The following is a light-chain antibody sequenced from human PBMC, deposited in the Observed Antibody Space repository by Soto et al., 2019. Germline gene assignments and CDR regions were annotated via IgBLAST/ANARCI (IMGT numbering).Light chain of an antibody. CDR1: SSDVGFYNH. CDR3: SSYTSSSSLAI. Sequence: QSALTQPASVSGSPGQSITISCSGTSSDVGFYNHVSWYQQHPGEAPKLLIYEVTIRPSGVSNRFSGSKSGNTASLTVSGLQAEDEGGYYCSSYTSSSSLAIFGGGTKLTVL. V-gene: IGLV2-14*01. CDR2: EVT. J-gene: IGLJ2*01.